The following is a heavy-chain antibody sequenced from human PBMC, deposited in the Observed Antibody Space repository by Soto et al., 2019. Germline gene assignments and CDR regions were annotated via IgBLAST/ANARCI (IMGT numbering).Heavy chain of an antibody. CDR3: AKDRSSGWYRPDAFDY. V-gene: IGHV3-23*01. D-gene: IGHD6-19*01. CDR1: GFTFGSHA. Sequence: EVQLLESGGGFVQFGGSLRLSCAASGFTFGSHAMSWVLQAPGKGLEWVSALSGSGGSTNYADSVKGRFTISRVNSKNTVYLQMSSLRVDDTAVYYCAKDRSSGWYRPDAFDYWGQGILVTVSS. CDR2: LSGSGGST. J-gene: IGHJ4*02.